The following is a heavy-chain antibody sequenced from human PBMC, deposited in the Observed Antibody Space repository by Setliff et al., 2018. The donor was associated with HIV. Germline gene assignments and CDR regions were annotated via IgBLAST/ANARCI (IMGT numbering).Heavy chain of an antibody. Sequence: PSETLSLTRTVSGGPISSYYWSWIRQPPGKGLEWIGYIYYSGSTNYNPSLKSRVTISVDTSKNQFSLKLSSVTAADTAMYYCVRSGYCSSASCLFKGWFDPWGQGTLVTVS. CDR3: VRSGYCSSASCLFKGWFDP. D-gene: IGHD2-2*01. J-gene: IGHJ5*02. CDR2: IYYSGST. V-gene: IGHV4-59*01. CDR1: GGPISSYY.